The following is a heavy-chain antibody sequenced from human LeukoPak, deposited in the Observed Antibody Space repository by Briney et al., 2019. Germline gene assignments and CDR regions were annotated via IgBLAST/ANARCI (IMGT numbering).Heavy chain of an antibody. CDR2: INPNSGGT. Sequence: GASVKVSCKASGYTFTGYYMHWVRQAPGQGLEWMGWINPNSGGTNYAQKFQGRVTMTRDTSISTAYMELSRLRSDDTAVYYCAKLTGDEDARARLDPWGQGTLVTVSS. CDR1: GYTFTGYY. CDR3: AKLTGDEDARARLDP. V-gene: IGHV1-2*02. J-gene: IGHJ5*02. D-gene: IGHD7-27*01.